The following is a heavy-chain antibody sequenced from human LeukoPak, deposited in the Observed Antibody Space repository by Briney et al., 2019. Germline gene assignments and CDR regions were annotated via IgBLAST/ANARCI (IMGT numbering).Heavy chain of an antibody. V-gene: IGHV3-21*05. CDR2: ISSDSSDI. CDR3: AREGRIAARPQGYYYYYMDV. CDR1: GFTFSSYS. D-gene: IGHD6-6*01. Sequence: GGSLRLSCVASGFTFSSYSMNWVRQAPGKGLEWVSYISSDSSDIRYADSVKGRFTISRDNAKNSLYLQMNSLRAEDTAVYYCAREGRIAARPQGYYYYYMDVWGKGTTVTVSS. J-gene: IGHJ6*03.